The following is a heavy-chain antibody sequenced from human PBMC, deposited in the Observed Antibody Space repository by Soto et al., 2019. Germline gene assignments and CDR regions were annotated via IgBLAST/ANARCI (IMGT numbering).Heavy chain of an antibody. D-gene: IGHD2-2*02. Sequence: PGVSLRLSCAASGFTFSNAWMSWVRQAPGKGLEWVGRIKSKTDGGTTDYAAPVKGRFTISRDDSKNTLYLQMNSLKTEDTAVYYCTTAITLYPINAFDIWGQGKMVTVSS. CDR1: GFTFSNAW. CDR3: TTAITLYPINAFDI. CDR2: IKSKTDGGTT. V-gene: IGHV3-15*01. J-gene: IGHJ3*02.